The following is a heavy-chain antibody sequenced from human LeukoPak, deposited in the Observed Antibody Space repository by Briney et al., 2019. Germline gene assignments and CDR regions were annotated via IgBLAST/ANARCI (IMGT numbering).Heavy chain of an antibody. Sequence: ASVTVSCKASGYTFTGYYMHWVRQAPGQGLEWMGWINPNSGGTNYAQKFQGRVTLTRDTSISTAYMELSRLRSDDTAVYYCARDFAARPNYYMDVWGKGTTVTVSS. CDR2: INPNSGGT. V-gene: IGHV1-2*02. CDR3: ARDFAARPNYYMDV. D-gene: IGHD6-6*01. J-gene: IGHJ6*03. CDR1: GYTFTGYY.